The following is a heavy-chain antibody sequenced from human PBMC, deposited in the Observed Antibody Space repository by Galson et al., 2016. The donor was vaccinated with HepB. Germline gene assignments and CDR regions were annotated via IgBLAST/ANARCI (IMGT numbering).Heavy chain of an antibody. CDR2: ISPKDGNT. V-gene: IGHV1-18*04. Sequence: QSGAEVKKPGASVKVSCKASGYIFASYGISWVRQAPGQGLEWMGWISPKDGNTNYAQKLQGRVTMTTDTSTRTAYMELRSLRSDDTAVYFCARDWSGEHEVISDYWGQGTLVTVSS. D-gene: IGHD7-27*01. J-gene: IGHJ4*02. CDR3: ARDWSGEHEVISDY. CDR1: GYIFASYG.